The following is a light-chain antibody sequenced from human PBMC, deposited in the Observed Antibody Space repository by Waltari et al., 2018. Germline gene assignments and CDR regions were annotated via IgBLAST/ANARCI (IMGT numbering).Light chain of an antibody. CDR2: EVS. CDR3: CSYAGGRV. V-gene: IGLV2-23*02. Sequence: QSALTQPASVSGSPGQSITISCTGTSSDVGSYNLVSWYQQHPGKAPKLMIYEVSKRPSGVSNRFSGSKSGNTASLTISGLQAEDEADYYCCSYAGGRVFGGVTKLTVL. J-gene: IGLJ2*01. CDR1: SSDVGSYNL.